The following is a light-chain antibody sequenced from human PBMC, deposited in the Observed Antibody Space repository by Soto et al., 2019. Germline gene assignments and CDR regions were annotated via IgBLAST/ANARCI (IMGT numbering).Light chain of an antibody. CDR2: DAS. Sequence: DIQMTQSPSTLSASVGDRVTITCRASQSISSWLAWYQQKPGKAPKLLIFDASSLERGVPSRFSGSGSGTEFTLTISSLQPDDFATYNCQQYNSYPWTFGHGTKVEIK. CDR3: QQYNSYPWT. CDR1: QSISSW. V-gene: IGKV1-5*01. J-gene: IGKJ1*01.